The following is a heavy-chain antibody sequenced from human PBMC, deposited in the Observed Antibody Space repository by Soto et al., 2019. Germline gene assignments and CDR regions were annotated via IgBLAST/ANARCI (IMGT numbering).Heavy chain of an antibody. Sequence: QVQLQQWGAGLLKPSETLSLTCAVYGGSFSGYYWSWIRQPPGKGLEWIGEINHSGSTNYNPSLKSRVTISVDTSKNQFSLKLSSVTAADTAVYYCARDDRYYYDSSGYFDYWGQGTLVTASS. J-gene: IGHJ4*02. CDR3: ARDDRYYYDSSGYFDY. D-gene: IGHD3-22*01. CDR1: GGSFSGYY. V-gene: IGHV4-34*01. CDR2: INHSGST.